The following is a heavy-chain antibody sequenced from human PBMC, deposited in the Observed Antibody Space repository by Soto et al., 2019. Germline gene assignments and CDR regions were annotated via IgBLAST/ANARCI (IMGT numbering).Heavy chain of an antibody. CDR3: AKARCSTTNCYVPDY. D-gene: IGHD2-2*01. Sequence: EVQLLESVGDLVQPGGSLRLCCAASGFTFSTYTMSWVRQAPGKGLEWVSAISGSGGSPSYADSVQGRFTISRDNPKNTLYLQMNSLRVEDTAMYYCAKARCSTTNCYVPDYWGQGTLVTVSS. J-gene: IGHJ4*02. V-gene: IGHV3-23*01. CDR1: GFTFSTYT. CDR2: ISGSGGSP.